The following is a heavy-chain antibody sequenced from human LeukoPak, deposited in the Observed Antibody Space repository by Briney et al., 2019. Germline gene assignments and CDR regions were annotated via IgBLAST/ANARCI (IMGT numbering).Heavy chain of an antibody. Sequence: GGSLRLSCTASGFTFSSYAMSWVHQAPGKGLEWVSAISGSGGSTYYADSVKGRFTISRDNSKNTLYLQMNSLRAEGTAVYYCAKDPTNIAVAGTSDYWGQGTLVTVSS. CDR2: ISGSGGST. V-gene: IGHV3-23*01. J-gene: IGHJ4*02. CDR1: GFTFSSYA. CDR3: AKDPTNIAVAGTSDY. D-gene: IGHD6-19*01.